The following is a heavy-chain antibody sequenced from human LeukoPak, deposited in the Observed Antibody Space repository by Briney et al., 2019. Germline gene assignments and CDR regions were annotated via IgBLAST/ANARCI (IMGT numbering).Heavy chain of an antibody. Sequence: PGGSLRLSCAASGFTFDDYAMHWVRQAPGKGLEWVSLISGDGGSTYYADSVKGRFTISRDNSKNSLYLQINSLRTEDTALYYCEKDMYGGGYGGKEPLVPVS. V-gene: IGHV3-43*02. CDR3: EKDMYGGGY. CDR2: ISGDGGST. CDR1: GFTFDDYA. J-gene: IGHJ4*02. D-gene: IGHD2-8*01.